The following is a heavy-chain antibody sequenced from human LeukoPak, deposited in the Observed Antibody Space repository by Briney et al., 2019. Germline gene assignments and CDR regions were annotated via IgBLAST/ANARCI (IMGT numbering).Heavy chain of an antibody. CDR2: ISSIGDNA. CDR3: VRGTGY. Sequence: GGSLRLSCSDSGFTFSTYVMHWVRQAPGKRLEYVSAISSIGDNAYYADSVKGRFTISRDNSKNTLYLQMSSLRADDTAVYYCVRGTGYWGQGTLVTVSS. V-gene: IGHV3-64D*06. J-gene: IGHJ4*02. CDR1: GFTFSTYV.